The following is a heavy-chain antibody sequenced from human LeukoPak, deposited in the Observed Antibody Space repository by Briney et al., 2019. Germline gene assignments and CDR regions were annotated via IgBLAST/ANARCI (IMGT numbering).Heavy chain of an antibody. D-gene: IGHD6-13*01. CDR2: TYNSGRT. CDR3: ARRRRIGAAGGDGMDV. CDR1: GGSMSNYY. J-gene: IGHJ6*02. Sequence: SETLSLTCTVPGGSMSNYYWTWIRQPPGQGLEWIGYTYNSGRTNYNPSLKSRVTVSADTSKNQFSLKLDSVTAADTANYYCARRRRIGAAGGDGMDVWGQGTTVTVSS. V-gene: IGHV4-4*09.